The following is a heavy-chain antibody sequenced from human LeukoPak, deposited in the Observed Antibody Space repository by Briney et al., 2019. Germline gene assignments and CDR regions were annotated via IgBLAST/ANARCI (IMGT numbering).Heavy chain of an antibody. CDR3: ARDLVSGAYTFDI. V-gene: IGHV3-11*06. D-gene: IGHD3-16*01. CDR1: GFTFSDYY. Sequence: GGSLRLSCAASGFTFSDYYMSWIRQAPGEGLEWVSYISKPGTSTNYADSVKGRFTISRDNAKNSLYLLMNSLRAEDTAIYYCARDLVSGAYTFDIWGQGTVVTVSS. J-gene: IGHJ3*02. CDR2: ISKPGTST.